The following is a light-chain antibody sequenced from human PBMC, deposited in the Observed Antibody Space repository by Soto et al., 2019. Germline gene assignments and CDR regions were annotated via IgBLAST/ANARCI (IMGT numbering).Light chain of an antibody. CDR3: QVYDYISAGFT. J-gene: IGKJ3*01. CDR2: DES. V-gene: IGKV1-33*01. CDR1: QDIRQY. Sequence: DIQMTQSPSSLSASIGDRVTITCQASQDIRQYLIWYQQKPGKAPKLLIYDESRLKTGVPSRFSGSGSGTDLTFTVRSLQPEDIETYYCQVYDYISAGFTFGPGTKVDLK.